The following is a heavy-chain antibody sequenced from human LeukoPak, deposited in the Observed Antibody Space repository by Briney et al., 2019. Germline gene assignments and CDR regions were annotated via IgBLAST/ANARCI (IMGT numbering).Heavy chain of an antibody. D-gene: IGHD2-15*01. CDR2: ISGSGGST. Sequence: PGGSLRLSCAASGFTFSSYAMSWVRQAPGKGLEWVSAISGSGGSTYYADSVKGRFTISRDNSKNALYLQMNSLRAEDTAVYYCAIRDIVVVVAVTGSGMDVWGQGTTVTVSS. V-gene: IGHV3-23*01. J-gene: IGHJ6*02. CDR3: AIRDIVVVVAVTGSGMDV. CDR1: GFTFSSYA.